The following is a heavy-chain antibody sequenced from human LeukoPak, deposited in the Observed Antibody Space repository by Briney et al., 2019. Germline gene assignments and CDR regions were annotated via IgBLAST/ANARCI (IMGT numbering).Heavy chain of an antibody. V-gene: IGHV3-30-3*01. CDR2: ISHDGSNK. D-gene: IGHD3-22*01. J-gene: IGHJ1*01. CDR3: AKAGHYYDTSGYYLVD. CDR1: GFTFSSYA. Sequence: GGSLRLSCAASGFTFSSYAMHWVRQAPGKGLEWVAVISHDGSNKYYADSVKGRFTISRDNSKNTLYLQMNSLRAEDTAVYYCAKAGHYYDTSGYYLVDWGQGTLLTVSS.